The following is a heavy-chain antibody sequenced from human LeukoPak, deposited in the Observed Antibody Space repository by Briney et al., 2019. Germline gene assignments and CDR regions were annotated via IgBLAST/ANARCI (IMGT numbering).Heavy chain of an antibody. D-gene: IGHD3-10*01. CDR3: ARQRLRGISYFGF. J-gene: IGHJ4*02. Sequence: GESLKISCKGSGYRFTSFWIGWVRQMPGKGLEWMGIIYPGDSDTRYSPSFQGQVTISADKSINTAYLQWSSLKASDTAMYYCARQRLRGISYFGFWGQGTLVTVSP. V-gene: IGHV5-51*01. CDR1: GYRFTSFW. CDR2: IYPGDSDT.